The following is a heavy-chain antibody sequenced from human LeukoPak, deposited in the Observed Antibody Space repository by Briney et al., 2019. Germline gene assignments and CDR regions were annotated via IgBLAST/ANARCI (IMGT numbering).Heavy chain of an antibody. Sequence: SETLSLTCTVSGASISSDYSYWTWIRQPPGMGLEWIGSVSKSGNTYYNPSLESRINIAIDTSNNQFSLRVNSVTASDTAVYFCARSVDYVSIWGQGTMITVSS. CDR1: GASISSDYSY. CDR3: ARSVDYVSI. CDR2: VSKSGNT. D-gene: IGHD3-16*01. V-gene: IGHV4-39*01. J-gene: IGHJ3*02.